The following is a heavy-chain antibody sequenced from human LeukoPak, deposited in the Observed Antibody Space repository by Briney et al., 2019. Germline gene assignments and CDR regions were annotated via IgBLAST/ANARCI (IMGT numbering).Heavy chain of an antibody. V-gene: IGHV1-3*01. CDR3: ARGRIGGSLTCFDP. D-gene: IGHD2-15*01. J-gene: IGHJ5*02. CDR2: INAGNGNT. CDR1: GYTFTSYA. Sequence: ASVKVSCKASGYTFTSYAMHWVRQAPGQRLEWMGWINAGNGNTKYSQKFQGRVTITRDTSASTGYMELRSLRYEETDVYYCARGRIGGSLTCFDPWGQGTLVTVSS.